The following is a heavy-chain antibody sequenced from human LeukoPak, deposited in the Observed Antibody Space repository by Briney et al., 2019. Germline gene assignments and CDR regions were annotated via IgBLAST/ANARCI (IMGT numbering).Heavy chain of an antibody. CDR1: GYTFTGYY. J-gene: IGHJ4*02. D-gene: IGHD6-19*01. CDR3: ARDPARGLAVAGTADS. Sequence: GASVKVSCKASGYTFTGYYMHWVRQAPGQGLEWMGWINPNSGVTNHAQKFQGRVTMTRDTSISTAYMELSGLTSDDTAVYYCARDPARGLAVAGTADSLGQGTLVTVSS. V-gene: IGHV1-2*02. CDR2: INPNSGVT.